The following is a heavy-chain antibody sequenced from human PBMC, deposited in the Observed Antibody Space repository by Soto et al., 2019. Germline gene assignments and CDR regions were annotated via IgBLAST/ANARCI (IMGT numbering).Heavy chain of an antibody. CDR1: GYTFLNYD. CDR3: ARKGYIGNFGLDV. CDR2: ISISKGKT. D-gene: IGHD5-12*01. Sequence: ASVKVSCKASGYTFLNYDVAWVRRAPGQGLEWMGWISISKGKTYYEQSLQGRVTMTTDTATTTAYMEVRSLRSDDTAVYYCARKGYIGNFGLDVRGKGTTVTVSS. J-gene: IGHJ6*04. V-gene: IGHV1-18*01.